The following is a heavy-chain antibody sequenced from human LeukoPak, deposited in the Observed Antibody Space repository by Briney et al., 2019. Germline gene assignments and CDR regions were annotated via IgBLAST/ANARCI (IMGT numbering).Heavy chain of an antibody. V-gene: IGHV4-30-4*08. CDR3: ARVGGDFDY. D-gene: IGHD3-16*01. J-gene: IGHJ4*02. CDR2: IYYSGST. Sequence: SWIRQPPGKGLEWIGYIYYSGSTYYNPSLKSRVTISVDTSKNQFSLKLSSVTAADTAVYYCARVGGDFDYWGQGTLVTVSS.